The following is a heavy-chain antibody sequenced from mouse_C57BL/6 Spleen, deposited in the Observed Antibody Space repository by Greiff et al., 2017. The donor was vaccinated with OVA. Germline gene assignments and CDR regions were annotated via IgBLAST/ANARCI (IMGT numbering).Heavy chain of an antibody. CDR1: GYTFTSYW. J-gene: IGHJ3*01. V-gene: IGHV1-50*01. CDR2: IDPSDSYT. CDR3: ARRGDPPY. Sequence: QVQLQQPGAELVKPGASVKLSCKASGYTFTSYWMQWVKQRPGQGLEWIGEIDPSDSYTNYNQKFKGKATLTVDTSSSTAYMQLSSLTSEDSAVYYCARRGDPPYWGQGTLVTVSA.